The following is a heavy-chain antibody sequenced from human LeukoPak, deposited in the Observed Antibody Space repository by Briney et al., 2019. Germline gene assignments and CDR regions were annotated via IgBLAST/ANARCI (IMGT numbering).Heavy chain of an antibody. CDR3: ARGWDTFDY. D-gene: IGHD5-18*01. V-gene: IGHV4-38-2*02. CDR1: GGSISSYS. CDR2: IYHTGST. J-gene: IGHJ4*02. Sequence: SETLSLTCTVSGGSISSYSWTWIRQPPGKGLEWIGSIYHTGSTYYNPSLKSRVTISVDTSKNQFSLKLSSVTAADTAVYYCARGWDTFDYWGQGTTVTVSS.